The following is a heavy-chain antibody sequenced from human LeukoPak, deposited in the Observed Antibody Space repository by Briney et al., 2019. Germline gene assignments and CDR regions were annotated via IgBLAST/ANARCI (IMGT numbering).Heavy chain of an antibody. V-gene: IGHV3-21*01. Sequence: GGSLRLSCAASGFTFSNYNKNWVRQAPGKGLEWVSSISSRSSYIYSADSVKGRFTISRDNAKKSLYLQMKSLRAEDTAVYYCARHLSGVTGYSYGRGIDYWGQGTLVTVSS. CDR3: ARHLSGVTGYSYGRGIDY. CDR1: GFTFSNYN. CDR2: ISSRSSYI. D-gene: IGHD5-18*01. J-gene: IGHJ4*02.